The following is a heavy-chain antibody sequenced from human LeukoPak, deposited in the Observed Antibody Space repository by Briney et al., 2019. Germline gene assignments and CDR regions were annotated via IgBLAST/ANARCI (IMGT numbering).Heavy chain of an antibody. J-gene: IGHJ4*02. D-gene: IGHD2-15*01. Sequence: GESLKISCEGSGYTFSNNWTGWVRQMPGKGLEWMGIIYPGDSDTRYSPSFQGQVTISAEKSISTAYLQWSSLKASDTAMYYCARYYCSGGSCHGIFDYWGQGTLVTVSS. V-gene: IGHV5-51*01. CDR3: ARYYCSGGSCHGIFDY. CDR1: GYTFSNNW. CDR2: IYPGDSDT.